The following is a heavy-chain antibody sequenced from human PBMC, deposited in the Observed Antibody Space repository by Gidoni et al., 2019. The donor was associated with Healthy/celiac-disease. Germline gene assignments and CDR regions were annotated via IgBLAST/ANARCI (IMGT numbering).Heavy chain of an antibody. D-gene: IGHD6-19*01. J-gene: IGHJ4*02. V-gene: IGHV4-59*01. CDR1: GGSISSYS. CDR2: IYYSGST. CDR3: ARGGIAVAPIDY. Sequence: QVQLQESGPGLVKPSETLSLTCTVPGGSISSYSWSWIRQPPGKGLEWIGYIYYSGSTNYNPPLKSRVTISVDTSKNQFSLKLSSVTAADTAVYYCARGGIAVAPIDYWGQGTLVTVSS.